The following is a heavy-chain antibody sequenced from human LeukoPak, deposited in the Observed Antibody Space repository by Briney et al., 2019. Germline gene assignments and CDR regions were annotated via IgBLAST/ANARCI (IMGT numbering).Heavy chain of an antibody. CDR2: IHTSGKT. CDR1: GGSISGYY. D-gene: IGHD6-13*01. CDR3: VRGGSAAAAVFDY. J-gene: IGHJ4*02. V-gene: IGHV4-4*07. Sequence: PSETLSLTCTASGGSISGYYWSWIRQPAGEGLEWIGHIHTSGKTNYNLSLKSRVSMSVDTSKNQFSLKLTSVTAADTAGYYCVRGGSAAAAVFDYWGQGTLVTDSS.